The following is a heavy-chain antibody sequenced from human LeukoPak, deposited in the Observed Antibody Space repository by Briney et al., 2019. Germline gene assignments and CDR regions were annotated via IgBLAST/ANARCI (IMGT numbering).Heavy chain of an antibody. CDR2: LSSGGTT. J-gene: IGHJ3*01. V-gene: IGHV3-53*01. CDR3: ARGGDIVGATRSAFDF. CDR1: GFTVSSNY. Sequence: PGGSLTLSCAASGFTVSSNYMSWVRQAPGKGLEWVSVLSSGGTTYYADSVKGRFTISRDTSKNTLYLQMNSLRAEDMAIYYCARGGDIVGATRSAFDFWGQGTMVTVSS. D-gene: IGHD1-26*01.